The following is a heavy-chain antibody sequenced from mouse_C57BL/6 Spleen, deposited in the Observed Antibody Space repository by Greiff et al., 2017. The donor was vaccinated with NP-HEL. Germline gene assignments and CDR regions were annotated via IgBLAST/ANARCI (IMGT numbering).Heavy chain of an antibody. D-gene: IGHD1-1*01. CDR1: GYAFSSYW. V-gene: IGHV1-80*01. CDR2: IYPGDGDT. Sequence: VKLMESGAELVKPGASVKISCKASGYAFSSYWMNWVKQRPGKGLEWIGQIYPGDGDTNYNGKFKGKATLTADKSSSTAYMQLSSLTSEDSAVYFCARRGYYGSYYFDYWGQGTTLTVSS. CDR3: ARRGYYGSYYFDY. J-gene: IGHJ2*01.